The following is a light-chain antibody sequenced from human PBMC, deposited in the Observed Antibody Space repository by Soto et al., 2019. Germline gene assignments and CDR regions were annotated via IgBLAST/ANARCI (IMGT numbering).Light chain of an antibody. CDR1: SSDVGGSNY. CDR2: DVT. Sequence: QSALTQPRSVSGSPGQAVTISCTGTSSDVGGSNYVSWYQQHPGKAPKLVIYDVTRRPSGVPDRFSGSKSVNTASLTISGLQAEYEADYYCCSYAGSSLWVFGGGTQLTVL. J-gene: IGLJ3*02. V-gene: IGLV2-11*01. CDR3: CSYAGSSLWV.